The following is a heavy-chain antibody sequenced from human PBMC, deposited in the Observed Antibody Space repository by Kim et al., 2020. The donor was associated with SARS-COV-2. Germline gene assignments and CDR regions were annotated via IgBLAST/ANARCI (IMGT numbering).Heavy chain of an antibody. Sequence: ASVKVSCKASGYTFTSYGISWVRQAPGQGLEWMGWISAYNGNTNYAQKLKGRVTMTTDTSTSTAYMELRSLRSDDTAVYYCARDLNVVGSGSYYNTPSYYYYYGMDVWGQGTTVTVSS. D-gene: IGHD3-10*01. CDR1: GYTFTSYG. V-gene: IGHV1-18*04. CDR2: ISAYNGNT. CDR3: ARDLNVVGSGSYYNTPSYYYYYGMDV. J-gene: IGHJ6*02.